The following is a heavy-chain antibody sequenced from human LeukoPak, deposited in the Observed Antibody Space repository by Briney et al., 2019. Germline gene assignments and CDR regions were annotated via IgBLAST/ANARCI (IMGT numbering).Heavy chain of an antibody. CDR1: GFTFNRFN. J-gene: IGHJ4*02. V-gene: IGHV3-21*01. D-gene: IGHD2-15*01. CDR3: ARGDCSGGSCYQA. Sequence: PGGSPRLSFAASGFTFNRFNMKWGRPAPRKGRGWGSSISSSSSYIYYADSVKGRFTISRDNAKNSLYLQMNSLRAEDTAVYYCARGDCSGGSCYQAWGQGTLVTVSS. CDR2: ISSSSSYI.